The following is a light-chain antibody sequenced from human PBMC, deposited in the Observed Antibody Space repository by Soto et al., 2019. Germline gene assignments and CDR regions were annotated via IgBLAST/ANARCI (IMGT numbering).Light chain of an antibody. V-gene: IGKV1-5*03. CDR3: LQYNSYFLT. CDR2: KAS. J-gene: IGKJ4*01. Sequence: DIPMTQSPSTLSASVGDRVTITWRASQSISSWLAWYQQKPGKAPKLLIYKASSLESGVPSRFSGSGSGTEFTLTISSLQPDDFATYYCLQYNSYFLTFGGGTKVEIK. CDR1: QSISSW.